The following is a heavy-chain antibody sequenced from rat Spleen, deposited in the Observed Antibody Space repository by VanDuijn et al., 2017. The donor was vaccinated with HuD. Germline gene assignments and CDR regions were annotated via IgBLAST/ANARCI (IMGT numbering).Heavy chain of an antibody. J-gene: IGHJ2*01. Sequence: EVQLVESGGGLVQPGRSLKLSCVASGFTFNNYWMTWIRQAPGKGLEWVASITNTGGSTYYPDNVKGRFTISRDNAKNALYLQMNNLRSEDTAIYYCTRGYYDGSYYYFDYWGQGVMVTVSS. V-gene: IGHV5-31*01. CDR1: GFTFNNYW. CDR2: ITNTGGST. D-gene: IGHD1-12*02. CDR3: TRGYYDGSYYYFDY.